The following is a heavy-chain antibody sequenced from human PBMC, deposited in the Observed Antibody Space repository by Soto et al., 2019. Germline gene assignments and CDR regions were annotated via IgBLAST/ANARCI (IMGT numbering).Heavy chain of an antibody. D-gene: IGHD3-22*01. J-gene: IGHJ4*02. CDR1: GYTISSGYY. V-gene: IGHV4-38-2*02. Sequence: SETLSLTCAVSGYTISSGYYWGWTRQPPGQGLDWIGSIFHSGSTYYNPSLKSRVTMSLDTSKNQFSLKLSSVTAADTAVYYCAREDYSDSSGYYYFFDYWGQGTLVTVSS. CDR2: IFHSGST. CDR3: AREDYSDSSGYYYFFDY.